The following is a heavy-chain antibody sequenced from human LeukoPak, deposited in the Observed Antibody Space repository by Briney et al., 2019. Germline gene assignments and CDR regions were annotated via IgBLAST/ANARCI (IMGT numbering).Heavy chain of an antibody. V-gene: IGHV3-73*01. J-gene: IGHJ5*02. CDR1: GLSFSDSG. CDR2: IANKAANYAT. CDR3: TRHQTVWIGENWFDP. D-gene: IGHD3-10*01. Sequence: GGSLKLSCAASGLSFSDSGIDWVRHASGKGLEWVGRIANKAANYATAYAASVKGRFTISRDNSKNTAYLQMNSLKTEDTAVYYCTRHQTVWIGENWFDPWGQGTLVTVSS.